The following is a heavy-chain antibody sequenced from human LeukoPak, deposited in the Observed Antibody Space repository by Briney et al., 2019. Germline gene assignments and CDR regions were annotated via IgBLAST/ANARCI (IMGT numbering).Heavy chain of an antibody. CDR3: ARAQGGVVVGAATDPDAYFDY. J-gene: IGHJ4*02. CDR2: INPNSGGT. D-gene: IGHD2-15*01. V-gene: IGHV1-2*02. CDR1: GYTFTGYY. Sequence: ASVKVSCKASGYTFTGYYMHWVRQAPGQGLEWMGWINPNSGGTNYAQKFQGRVTMTRDTSISTAYMELSRLRSDDTAVYYCARAQGGVVVGAATDPDAYFDYWGQGPLVTVSS.